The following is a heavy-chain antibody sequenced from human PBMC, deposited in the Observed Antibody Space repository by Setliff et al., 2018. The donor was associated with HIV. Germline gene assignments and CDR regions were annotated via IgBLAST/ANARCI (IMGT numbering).Heavy chain of an antibody. CDR2: IYISGST. V-gene: IGHV4-61*02. Sequence: SETLSLTCTVSGGSISSGSYYWSWIRQPAGKGLELIGRIYISGSTNYNPSLKNRVTISLDTTKNQLSLRLSSVTAADTAVYYCARQIWNESPGYGFDPWGQGTLVTVSS. D-gene: IGHD3-22*01. CDR3: ARQIWNESPGYGFDP. CDR1: GGSISSGSYY. J-gene: IGHJ5*02.